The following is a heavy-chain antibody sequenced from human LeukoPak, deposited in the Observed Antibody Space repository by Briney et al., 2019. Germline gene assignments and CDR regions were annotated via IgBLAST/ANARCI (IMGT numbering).Heavy chain of an antibody. CDR3: ARVGSSSWYNWFDS. V-gene: IGHV1-2*04. J-gene: IGHJ5*01. CDR2: INPNSGGT. D-gene: IGHD6-13*01. Sequence: ASVKVSCKASGYTFTGYYMHWVRQAPGQGLEWMGWINPNSGGTNYAQKFQGWVTMTRDTSISTAYIELSRLRSDDTAVYYCARVGSSSWYNWFDSWGQGTLVTVSS. CDR1: GYTFTGYY.